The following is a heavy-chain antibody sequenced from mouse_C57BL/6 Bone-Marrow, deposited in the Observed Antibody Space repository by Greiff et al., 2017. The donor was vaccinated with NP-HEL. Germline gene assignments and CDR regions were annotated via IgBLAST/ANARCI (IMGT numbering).Heavy chain of an antibody. CDR2: ISSSGSYT. D-gene: IGHD1-1*01. Sequence: EVKLMESGGDLVKPGGSLKLSCAASGFTFSSYDMSWVRQTPDKRLEWVATISSSGSYTYYQDSVKGRFTIARDNAKNTLYLQIRSLKSEDTAMYYCARPSYGSSPFAYWGQGTLVTVSA. CDR3: ARPSYGSSPFAY. CDR1: GFTFSSYD. V-gene: IGHV5-6*01. J-gene: IGHJ3*01.